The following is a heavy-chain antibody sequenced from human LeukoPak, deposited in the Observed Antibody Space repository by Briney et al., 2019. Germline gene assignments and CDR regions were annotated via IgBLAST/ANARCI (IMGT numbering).Heavy chain of an antibody. Sequence: GRSLRLSCAATGFTFSSYAMHWVRQAPGKGLEWVAVISYDGSNKYYADSVKGRFTISRDNSKNTLYLQMNSLRAEDTAVYYCARGSYGYWGYYFDYWGQGTLVTVSS. V-gene: IGHV3-30*04. CDR2: ISYDGSNK. CDR3: ARGSYGYWGYYFDY. CDR1: GFTFSSYA. D-gene: IGHD5-24*01. J-gene: IGHJ4*02.